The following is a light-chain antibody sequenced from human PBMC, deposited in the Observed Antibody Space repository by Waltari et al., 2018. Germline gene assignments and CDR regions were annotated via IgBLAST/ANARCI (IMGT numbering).Light chain of an antibody. V-gene: IGLV2-23*03. CDR3: CSYAGSGTFVV. CDR1: SSDVGSNNL. Sequence: QSALTQPASVSGSPGQSTTISCTGTSSDVGSNNLVAWYQQHPGQAPKVVIYEGSERPSGISNRFSGSKSGITASLTSSGLQPEDEADYYCCSYAGSGTFVVFGGGTKLTVL. CDR2: EGS. J-gene: IGLJ2*01.